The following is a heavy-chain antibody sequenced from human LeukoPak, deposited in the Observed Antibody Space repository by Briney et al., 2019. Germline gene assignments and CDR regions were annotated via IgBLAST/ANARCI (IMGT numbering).Heavy chain of an antibody. CDR3: AKEFQGGDSGIAAAGS. J-gene: IGHJ3*01. CDR2: FDPEDGET. Sequence: ASVKVSCKVSGYTLTELSMHWVRQAPGKGLEWMGGFDPEDGETIYAQKFQGRVTMTEDTSTDTAYMELSSLRSEDTAVYYCAKEFQGGDSGIAAAGSGGQGTMVTVSS. V-gene: IGHV1-24*01. D-gene: IGHD6-13*01. CDR1: GYTLTELS.